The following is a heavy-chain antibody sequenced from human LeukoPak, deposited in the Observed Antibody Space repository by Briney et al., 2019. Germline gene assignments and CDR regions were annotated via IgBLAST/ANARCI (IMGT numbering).Heavy chain of an antibody. CDR2: IYNTGST. D-gene: IGHD4-11*01. V-gene: IGHV4-38-2*01. CDR1: GYFVSSGYY. CDR3: ASRTTVTNALSFDY. Sequence: PSETLSPTCGVSGYFVSSGYYWGWIRQPPGKGLEWIGNIYNTGSTYYNPSLKSRVTISVDTSNNHFSLKLSSVTSADTAVYYCASRTTVTNALSFDYWGQGSLVIVSS. J-gene: IGHJ4*02.